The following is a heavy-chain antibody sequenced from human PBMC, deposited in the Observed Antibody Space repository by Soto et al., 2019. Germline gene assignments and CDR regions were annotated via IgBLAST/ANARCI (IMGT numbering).Heavy chain of an antibody. CDR1: GFTFSNSW. D-gene: IGHD3-22*01. V-gene: IGHV3-74*01. CDR3: ARGLLTSDY. CDR2: SSNDGITP. J-gene: IGHJ4*02. Sequence: EVHLVESGGGSVQPGGSLRLSCAASGFTFSNSWMHWVRQAPGKGLVYVARSSNDGITPNYADSVKGRFTISRDNAKNTLYLQMNSLRAEDTAVYYCARGLLTSDYWGPGTLVTVSS.